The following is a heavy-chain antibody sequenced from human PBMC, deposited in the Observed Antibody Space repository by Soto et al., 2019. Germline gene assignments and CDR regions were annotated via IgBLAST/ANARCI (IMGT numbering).Heavy chain of an antibody. D-gene: IGHD6-19*01. CDR1: GYKFTSYG. Sequence: QIHLVQSGPEVQKPGASVKVSCKASGYKFTSYGITSVRQAPGQGLEWMGWISGYNGDTKCGQKVQGRVTLAPDTSTSSASMDLRSLRSDDTAVYYCARDQWMVPRGGYDWGQGTLVTVSS. V-gene: IGHV1-18*01. J-gene: IGHJ4*02. CDR2: ISGYNGDT. CDR3: ARDQWMVPRGGYD.